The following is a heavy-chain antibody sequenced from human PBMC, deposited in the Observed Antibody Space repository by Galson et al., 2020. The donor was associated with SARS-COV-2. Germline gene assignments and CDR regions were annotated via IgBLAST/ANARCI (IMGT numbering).Heavy chain of an antibody. V-gene: IGHV3-30*03. Sequence: LSLTCAASGFTFSSYGMHWVRQAPGKGLEWVAVISYDGSNKYYADSVKGRFTISRDNSKNTLYLQMNSLRAEDTAVYYCARDLAQQLARNYYFDYWGQGTLVTVSS. CDR2: ISYDGSNK. D-gene: IGHD6-13*01. CDR1: GFTFSSYG. CDR3: ARDLAQQLARNYYFDY. J-gene: IGHJ4*02.